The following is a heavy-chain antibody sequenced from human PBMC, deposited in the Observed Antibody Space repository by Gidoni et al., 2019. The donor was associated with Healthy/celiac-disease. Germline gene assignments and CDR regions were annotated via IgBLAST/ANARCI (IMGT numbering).Heavy chain of an antibody. J-gene: IGHJ4*02. D-gene: IGHD6-6*01. CDR1: GGTFSSYA. CDR2: IIPIFGIA. Sequence: QVQLVQSGAGVKKPGSSVNSSCKASGGTFSSYAISWVRQAHGQGLEWMGGIIPIFGIANDAQKFQGRVTITADKSTSTAYMELSSLRSEDTAVYYCASGGAYSSSLDYWGQGTLVTVSS. V-gene: IGHV1-69*17. CDR3: ASGGAYSSSLDY.